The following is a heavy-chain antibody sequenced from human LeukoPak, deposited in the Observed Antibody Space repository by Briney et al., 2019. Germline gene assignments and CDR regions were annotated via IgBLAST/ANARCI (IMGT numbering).Heavy chain of an antibody. D-gene: IGHD4-17*01. V-gene: IGHV3-23*01. CDR2: ISGSGGST. CDR1: GFTFRKYG. CDR3: AKQQAVTTVMNYFYYMDV. Sequence: GGSLRLSCAASGFTFRKYGMSWVRQAPGKGLEWVSAISGSGGSTDYADSVKGRFTISRDNSKNTLYLQMASLRAEDTAIHYCAKQQAVTTVMNYFYYMDVWGKGTTVIISS. J-gene: IGHJ6*03.